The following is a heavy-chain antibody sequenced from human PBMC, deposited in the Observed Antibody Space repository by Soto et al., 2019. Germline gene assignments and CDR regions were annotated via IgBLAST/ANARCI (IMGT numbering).Heavy chain of an antibody. D-gene: IGHD3-9*01. V-gene: IGHV1-18*01. J-gene: IGHJ4*02. Sequence: ASVKVSCKASGGTFSSYAISWVRQAPGQGLEWMGWISAYNGNTNYAQKLQGRVTMTTDTSTSTAYMELRSLGSDDTAVYYCARDLTGTPVYWGQGTLVTVSS. CDR1: GGTFSSYA. CDR3: ARDLTGTPVY. CDR2: ISAYNGNT.